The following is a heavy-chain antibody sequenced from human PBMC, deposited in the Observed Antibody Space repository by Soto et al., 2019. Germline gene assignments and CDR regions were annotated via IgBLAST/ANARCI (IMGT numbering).Heavy chain of an antibody. CDR2: ISSSSSYI. V-gene: IGHV3-21*04. CDR1: GFTFSSYS. Sequence: PGGSLRLSCAASGFTFSSYSMNWVRQAPGKGLEWVSSISSSSSYIYYADSVKGRFTISRDNSKNTLYLQMNSLRAEDTAVYYCGKEPQWLVASCFDRWGQGALVTV. D-gene: IGHD6-19*01. CDR3: GKEPQWLVASCFDR. J-gene: IGHJ4*02.